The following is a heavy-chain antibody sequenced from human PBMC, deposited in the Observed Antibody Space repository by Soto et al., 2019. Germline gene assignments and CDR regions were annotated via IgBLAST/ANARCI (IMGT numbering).Heavy chain of an antibody. J-gene: IGHJ5*01. D-gene: IGHD6-13*01. CDR2: IYHSGST. CDR1: GGSISSSNW. V-gene: IGHV4-4*02. CDR3: ARVGPGLYSGSWFDS. Sequence: SETLSLTCAVSGGSISSSNWWSWVRQPPGKGLEWIGEIYHSGSTNYNPSLKSRVTISVDKSKNQFSLKLSSVTAADTAVYYCARVGPGLYSGSWFDSWGQAPLFSVSS.